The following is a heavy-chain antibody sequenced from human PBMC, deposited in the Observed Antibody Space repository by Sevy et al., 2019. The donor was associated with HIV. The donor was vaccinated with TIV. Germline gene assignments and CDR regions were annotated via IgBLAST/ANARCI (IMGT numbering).Heavy chain of an antibody. D-gene: IGHD4-17*01. CDR3: ARHDYGDYVGYFDF. Sequence: SETLSLTCTVSGGSISSSHYNWIRQPPGKGLEWIGCMSYRGSTNYNPSLKSRVAISVDTSNNQFSLKLSSVTAADTAMYYCARHDYGDYVGYFDFWGQGTLVTVSS. CDR1: GGSISSSH. J-gene: IGHJ4*02. V-gene: IGHV4-59*13. CDR2: MSYRGST.